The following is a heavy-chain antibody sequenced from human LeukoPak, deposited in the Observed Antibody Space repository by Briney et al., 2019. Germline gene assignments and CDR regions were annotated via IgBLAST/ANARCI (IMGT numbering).Heavy chain of an antibody. Sequence: GGSLRLSCAASGFTFSTYFMSWVRQAPGKGLEWVANIDQDGNERNYVGSVKGRFTISRDNSKNTLYLQMGSLRAEDMAVYYCARGGAYGSGSYYNMDYWGQGTLVTVSS. CDR1: GFTFSTYF. V-gene: IGHV3-7*02. CDR3: ARGGAYGSGSYYNMDY. J-gene: IGHJ4*02. D-gene: IGHD3-10*01. CDR2: IDQDGNER.